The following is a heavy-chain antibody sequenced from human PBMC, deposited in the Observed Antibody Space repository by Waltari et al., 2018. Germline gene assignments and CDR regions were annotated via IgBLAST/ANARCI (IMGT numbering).Heavy chain of an antibody. Sequence: EVQLVESGGGLVQPGGSLRLSCAASGFTFSSYWMSWVRQAPGKGLEWVANIKQDGSEKYYVDSVKGRFTISRDNAKNSLYLQMNSLRAEDTAVYYCARGRPGIAAAGIRYFDLWGRGTLVTVSS. D-gene: IGHD6-13*01. V-gene: IGHV3-7*01. J-gene: IGHJ2*01. CDR1: GFTFSSYW. CDR2: IKQDGSEK. CDR3: ARGRPGIAAAGIRYFDL.